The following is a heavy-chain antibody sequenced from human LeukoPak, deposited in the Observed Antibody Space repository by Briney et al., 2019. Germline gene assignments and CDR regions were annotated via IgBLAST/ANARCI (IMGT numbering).Heavy chain of an antibody. V-gene: IGHV1-2*02. CDR2: INTKRGGT. CDR3: AREGDSGSHDY. Sequence: GASVKVSCKASGYTFTGYYMHWVRQAPGQGLEWMGWINTKRGGTNYAQKFQGRVTMTRETSISTAYMELSRLRSDDTAVYYCAREGDSGSHDYWGQGTLVTVSS. CDR1: GYTFTGYY. J-gene: IGHJ4*02. D-gene: IGHD1-26*01.